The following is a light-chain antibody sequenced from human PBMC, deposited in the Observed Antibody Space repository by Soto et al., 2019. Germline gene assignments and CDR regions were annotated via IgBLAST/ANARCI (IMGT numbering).Light chain of an antibody. CDR1: QTVGTY. J-gene: IGKJ5*01. CDR3: QQRNNWPRIT. Sequence: EIVLTQFPATPYLFPGETATLSCRASQTVGTYLAWYQQKPGQAPRLLISDASNRATGVPTRFSGSGSGTDFTLTISSLEAEDFAVYFCQQRNNWPRITFGQGTRLDIK. V-gene: IGKV3-11*01. CDR2: DAS.